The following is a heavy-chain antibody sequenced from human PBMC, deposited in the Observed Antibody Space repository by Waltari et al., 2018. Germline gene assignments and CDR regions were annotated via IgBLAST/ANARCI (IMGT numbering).Heavy chain of an antibody. D-gene: IGHD2-2*01. CDR3: ATASTSTPNVRLYYYYMDV. V-gene: IGHV1-69-2*01. J-gene: IGHJ6*03. Sequence: EVQLVQSGAEVKKPGATVKISCKASGYTFTDYYMHWVQQAPGKGLEWMGRVDPEDGETIYADKFQGRVTITADTSTDTAYMELSSLRSEDTSVYYCATASTSTPNVRLYYYYMDVWGKGTTVTVSS. CDR2: VDPEDGET. CDR1: GYTFTDYY.